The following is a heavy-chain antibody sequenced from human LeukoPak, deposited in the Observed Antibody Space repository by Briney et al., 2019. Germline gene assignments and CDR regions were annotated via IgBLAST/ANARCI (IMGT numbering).Heavy chain of an antibody. D-gene: IGHD5-24*01. CDR3: ARSPLEMATIPAFDY. CDR2: IIPIFGTV. V-gene: IGHV1-69*13. CDR1: GGTFSSYA. J-gene: IGHJ4*02. Sequence: GASVKVSCKASGGTFSSYAISWVRQAPGQGLEWMGGIIPIFGTVNYAQKFQGRVTITADESTSTAYMELSSLRSEDTAVYYCARSPLEMATIPAFDYWGQGTLVTVSS.